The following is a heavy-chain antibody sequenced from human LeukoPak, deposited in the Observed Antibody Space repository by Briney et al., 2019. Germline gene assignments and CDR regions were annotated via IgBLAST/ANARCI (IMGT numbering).Heavy chain of an antibody. Sequence: PSETLSLTCTVSGGSISSYYWSWIRQPPGKGLEWIGYIYYSGSTNHNPSLKSRVTISVDTSKNQFSLKLSSVTAADTAVYYCARAPYNFGVVIVPYYFDYWGQGTLVTVSS. CDR3: ARAPYNFGVVIVPYYFDY. CDR2: IYYSGST. J-gene: IGHJ4*02. CDR1: GGSISSYY. V-gene: IGHV4-59*01. D-gene: IGHD3-3*01.